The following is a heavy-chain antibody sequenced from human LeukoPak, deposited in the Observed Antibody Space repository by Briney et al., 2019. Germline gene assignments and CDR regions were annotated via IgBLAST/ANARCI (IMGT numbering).Heavy chain of an antibody. D-gene: IGHD6-19*01. CDR3: AKDQSSGWYGN. J-gene: IGHJ4*02. V-gene: IGHV3-23*01. CDR1: GFPSSSYA. CDR2: IRCSGGST. Sequence: GGSLRLSCAASGFPSSSYAMSWVRQAPGKGLEWVEGIRCSGGSTYYADSVKSQFTISRDNSKNTLYMQMNSLRADDAAVYYCAKDQSSGWYGNWGQGTLVTVSS.